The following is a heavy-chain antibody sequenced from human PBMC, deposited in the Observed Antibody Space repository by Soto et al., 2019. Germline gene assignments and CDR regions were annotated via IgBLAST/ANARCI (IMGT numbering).Heavy chain of an antibody. Sequence: GGSLRLSCAASGFTFSSYWMSWVRQAPGKGLEWVANIKQDGSEKYYVDSVKGRFTISRDNAKNSLYLQMNSLRAEDTAVYYCAREYKQWPAEPKGGYYYYGMDVWGQGTTVTVSS. CDR3: AREYKQWPAEPKGGYYYYGMDV. J-gene: IGHJ6*02. CDR1: GFTFSSYW. D-gene: IGHD6-19*01. CDR2: IKQDGSEK. V-gene: IGHV3-7*05.